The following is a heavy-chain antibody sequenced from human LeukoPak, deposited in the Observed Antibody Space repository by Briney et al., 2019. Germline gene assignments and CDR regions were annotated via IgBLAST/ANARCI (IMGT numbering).Heavy chain of an antibody. V-gene: IGHV1-8*01. CDR2: MNPNSGNT. Sequence: ASVTVSCTVSGYTFTSSNINWVRQATGRGLEWMGWMNPNSGNTGYAQKFQGRVTMTRNTSISTAYMELSSLRSEDTAVYYCARGCKYSSGWSYWGQGTLVTVSS. CDR1: GYTFTSSN. J-gene: IGHJ4*02. CDR3: ARGCKYSSGWSY. D-gene: IGHD6-19*01.